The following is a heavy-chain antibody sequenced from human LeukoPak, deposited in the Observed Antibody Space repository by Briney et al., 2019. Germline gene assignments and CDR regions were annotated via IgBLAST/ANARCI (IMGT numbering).Heavy chain of an antibody. CDR2: MSSSSSYI. CDR1: GFTFSSYS. CDR3: ASPYCSGGSCLRGAFDI. J-gene: IGHJ3*02. D-gene: IGHD2-15*01. Sequence: GGSLRLSCAASGFTFSSYSMNWVRQAPGKGLEWVSSMSSSSSYIYYADSVKGRFTISRDNAKNPLYLQMNSLRAEDTAVYYCASPYCSGGSCLRGAFDIWGQGTMVTVYS. V-gene: IGHV3-21*01.